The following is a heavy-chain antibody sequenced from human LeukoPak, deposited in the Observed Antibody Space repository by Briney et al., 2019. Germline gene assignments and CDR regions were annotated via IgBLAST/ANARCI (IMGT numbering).Heavy chain of an antibody. CDR2: ISAYNGNT. V-gene: IGHV1-18*01. J-gene: IGHJ6*03. Sequence: GASVKVSCKASGYTFTSYGISWVRQAPGQGLEWMGWISAYNGNTNYAQKLQGRVTMTTDTSTSTAYMELRSLRSDDTAVYYCARDGAVAGPGEVLYYYYMDVWGKGTTVTVSS. CDR3: ARDGAVAGPGEVLYYYYMDV. CDR1: GYTFTSYG. D-gene: IGHD6-19*01.